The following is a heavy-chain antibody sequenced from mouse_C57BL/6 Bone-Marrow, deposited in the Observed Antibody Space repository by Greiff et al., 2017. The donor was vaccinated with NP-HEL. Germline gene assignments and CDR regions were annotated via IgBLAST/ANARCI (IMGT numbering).Heavy chain of an antibody. CDR2: IHPNSGST. Sequence: QVQLQQPGAELVKPGASVKLSCKASGYTFTSYWMHWVKQRPGQGLEWIGMIHPNSGSTNYNEKFKSKATLTVDKTSSTAYMQLSSRTSEDSAVYYGARRGGLRLLDYWGQGTTLTVSS. CDR1: GYTFTSYW. CDR3: ARRGGLRLLDY. V-gene: IGHV1-64*01. J-gene: IGHJ2*01. D-gene: IGHD3-2*02.